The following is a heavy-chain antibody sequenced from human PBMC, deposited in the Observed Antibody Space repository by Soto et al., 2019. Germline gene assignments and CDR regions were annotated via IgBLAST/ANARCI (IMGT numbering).Heavy chain of an antibody. CDR2: VYYSGGT. Sequence: PSETLSLPWTVSGGSVNSYDHYWSLIRQPPGKGLEWIAYVYYSGGTNYNPSLKSRVTIAMDTSRNQFALKLNSVTAADTAVYYCAREYYYDSSGFDYWGQGTLVTVSS. V-gene: IGHV4-61*08. CDR1: GGSVNSYDHY. D-gene: IGHD3-22*01. CDR3: AREYYYDSSGFDY. J-gene: IGHJ4*02.